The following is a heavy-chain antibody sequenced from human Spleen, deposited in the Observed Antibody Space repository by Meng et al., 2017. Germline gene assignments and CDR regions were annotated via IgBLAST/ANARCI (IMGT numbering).Heavy chain of an antibody. D-gene: IGHD2-21*02. J-gene: IGHJ4*02. V-gene: IGHV3-49*04. CDR2: IKSIPYGGTT. CDR1: GFRFGDYD. CDR3: TRLGYCGGSCYSSNDY. Sequence: GESLKISCATSGFRFGDYDMSWVRQAPEKGLEWVASIKSIPYGGTTHYAASVKGRFAISRNDSKSIAYLEMHSLRTEDTAIYYCTRLGYCGGSCYSSNDYWGQGTLVTVSS.